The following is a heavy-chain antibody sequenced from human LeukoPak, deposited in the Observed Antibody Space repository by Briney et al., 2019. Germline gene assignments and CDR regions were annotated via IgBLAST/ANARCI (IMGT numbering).Heavy chain of an antibody. V-gene: IGHV1-46*01. D-gene: IGHD2-2*01. CDR2: INPSGGST. Sequence: ASVKVSCKASGYTFTSYGISWVRQAPGQGLEWMGIINPSGGSTSYAQKFQGRVTMTRDTSTSTVYMELSSLRSEDTAVYYCARDRTRDWFDPWGQGTLVTVSS. J-gene: IGHJ5*02. CDR3: ARDRTRDWFDP. CDR1: GYTFTSYG.